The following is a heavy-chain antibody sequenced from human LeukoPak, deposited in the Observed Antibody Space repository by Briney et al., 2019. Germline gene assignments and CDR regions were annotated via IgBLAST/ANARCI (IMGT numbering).Heavy chain of an antibody. J-gene: IGHJ6*03. V-gene: IGHV1-46*01. CDR2: INLSGGST. CDR1: GYTFTSYY. CDR3: ARGPSITMVRGGQWYYYMDV. D-gene: IGHD3-10*01. Sequence: ASVKVSCKASGYTFTSYYIHWVRQAPGQGLEWMGLINLSGGSTNYAQKFQGRVTMTRDTSTSTVYMELSSLRSEDTAVYYCARGPSITMVRGGQWYYYMDVWGKGTTVTISS.